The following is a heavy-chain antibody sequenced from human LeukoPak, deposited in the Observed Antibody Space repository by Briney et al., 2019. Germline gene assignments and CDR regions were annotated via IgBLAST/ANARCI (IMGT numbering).Heavy chain of an antibody. CDR2: ISYDGSNK. D-gene: IGHD6-19*01. V-gene: IGHV3-30-3*01. CDR3: ARVGLYSSGWSA. Sequence: PGRSLRLSCAASGFTFSSYAMHWVRQAPGKGLEWVAVISYDGSNKYYADSVKGRFTISRDNSKNTLYLRMNSLRAEDTAVYYCARVGLYSSGWSAWGQGTLVTVSS. CDR1: GFTFSSYA. J-gene: IGHJ4*02.